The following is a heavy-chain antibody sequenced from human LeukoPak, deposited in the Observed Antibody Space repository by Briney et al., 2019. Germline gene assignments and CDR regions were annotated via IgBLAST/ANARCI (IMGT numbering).Heavy chain of an antibody. J-gene: IGHJ3*02. CDR2: INPNSGGT. D-gene: IGHD6-19*01. CDR3: ARGHSPTWVKGIAVAGTSRPDAFDI. Sequence: ASVKVSCKASGYTFTGYYMHWVRQAPGQGLEWMGWINPNSGGTNYAQKFQGRVTMTRDTSISTAYMELSRLRSDDTAVYYCARGHSPTWVKGIAVAGTSRPDAFDIWGQGTMVTVSS. V-gene: IGHV1-2*02. CDR1: GYTFTGYY.